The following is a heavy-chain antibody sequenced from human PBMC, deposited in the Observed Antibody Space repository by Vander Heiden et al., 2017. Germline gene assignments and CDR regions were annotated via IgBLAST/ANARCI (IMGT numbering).Heavy chain of an antibody. Sequence: QVQLQASGPGLVKPSETLSLTCTVSGGSISSYYWSWIRQSPGKGLEWIGYVFDSGATFYTPSLKSRVSISVDISKNHFSLKLTSVTAADTAVYYCARGGPSSKWLDPWGQGALVTVSS. CDR3: ARGGPSSKWLDP. J-gene: IGHJ5*02. D-gene: IGHD1-26*01. CDR1: GGSISSYY. V-gene: IGHV4-59*01. CDR2: VFDSGAT.